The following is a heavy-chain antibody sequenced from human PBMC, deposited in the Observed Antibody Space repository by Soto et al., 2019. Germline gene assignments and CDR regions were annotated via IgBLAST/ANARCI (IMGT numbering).Heavy chain of an antibody. CDR1: GFTVSSNY. D-gene: IGHD5-12*01. CDR3: ARDRIDSGYDDAFDI. J-gene: IGHJ3*02. Sequence: PGGSLRLSCAASGFTVSSNYMSWVRQAPGKGLEWVSVIYSGGSTYYADSVKGRFTISRHNSKNTLYLQMNSLRAEDTAVYYCARDRIDSGYDDAFDIWGQGTMVTVS. V-gene: IGHV3-53*04. CDR2: IYSGGST.